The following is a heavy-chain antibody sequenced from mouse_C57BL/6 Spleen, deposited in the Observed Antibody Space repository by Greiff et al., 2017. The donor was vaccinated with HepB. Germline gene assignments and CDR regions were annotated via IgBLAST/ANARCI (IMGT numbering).Heavy chain of an antibody. D-gene: IGHD1-1*01. CDR2: IYPRSGNT. Sequence: VQGVESGAELARPGASVKLSCKASGYTFTSYGISWVKQRTGQGLEWIGEIYPRSGNTYYNEKFKGKATLTADKSSSTAYMELRSLTSEDSAVYFCARGSDYGSNVELGRYAMDYWGQGTSVTVSS. CDR3: ARGSDYGSNVELGRYAMDY. CDR1: GYTFTSYG. V-gene: IGHV1-81*01. J-gene: IGHJ4*01.